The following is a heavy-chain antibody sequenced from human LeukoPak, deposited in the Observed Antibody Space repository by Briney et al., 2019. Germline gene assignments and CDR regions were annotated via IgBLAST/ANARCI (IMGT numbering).Heavy chain of an antibody. J-gene: IGHJ4*02. CDR1: GDSISSYY. Sequence: SETLSLTCTVSGDSISSYYWSWLRQPPGKGLEWIGYIYYSGSTNYNPSLKSRVTISVDTSKNQFSLKLSSVTAADTAVYYCARVEVRPMVRGVIDYWGQGTLVTVSS. CDR2: IYYSGST. CDR3: ARVEVRPMVRGVIDY. D-gene: IGHD3-10*01. V-gene: IGHV4-59*01.